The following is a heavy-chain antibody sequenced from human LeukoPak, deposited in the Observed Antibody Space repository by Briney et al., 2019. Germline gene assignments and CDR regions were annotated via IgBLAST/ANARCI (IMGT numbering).Heavy chain of an antibody. Sequence: SETLSLTCAVYGESFSGYYWSWIRQPPGKGLEWIGEINHSGSTNYNPSLKSRVTISVDTSKNQFSLKLTSVTAADTAVYCVADSGYWRTEHWGQGTLVTVSS. J-gene: IGHJ1*01. CDR1: GESFSGYY. CDR2: INHSGST. V-gene: IGHV4-34*03. CDR3: ADSGYWRTEH. D-gene: IGHD3-22*01.